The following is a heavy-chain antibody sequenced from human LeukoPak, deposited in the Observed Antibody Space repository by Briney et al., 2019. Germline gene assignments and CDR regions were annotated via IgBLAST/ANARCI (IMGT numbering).Heavy chain of an antibody. CDR1: GYTFTSYD. D-gene: IGHD3-22*01. J-gene: IGHJ4*02. V-gene: IGHV1-8*01. CDR3: ARGPKAYDPIDY. Sequence: ASVKVSCKASGYTFTSYDINWVRQATGQGREWMGWMNPNSGNTGYAQKFQGRVTMTRDMSTSTVYMELSSLRSEDTAVYYCARGPKAYDPIDYWGQGTLVTVSS. CDR2: MNPNSGNT.